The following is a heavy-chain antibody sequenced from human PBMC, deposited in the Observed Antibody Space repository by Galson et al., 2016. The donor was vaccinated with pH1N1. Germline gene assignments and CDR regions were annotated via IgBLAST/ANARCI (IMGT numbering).Heavy chain of an antibody. CDR1: GFTFSTYW. Sequence: SLRLSCAASGFTFSTYWMNWVRQAPGKGLEWVANINQDGSDKYYVDSVKGRFTISRDNAKNSLYLQMNSLRDEDTALYYCARAAFGRQSRWGQGTTVTVSS. V-gene: IGHV3-7*01. CDR2: INQDGSDK. D-gene: IGHD3-16*01. CDR3: ARAAFGRQSR. J-gene: IGHJ6*02.